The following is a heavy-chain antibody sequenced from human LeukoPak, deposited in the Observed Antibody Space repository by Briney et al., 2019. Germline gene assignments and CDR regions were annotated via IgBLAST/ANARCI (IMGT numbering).Heavy chain of an antibody. CDR1: GFTFSSYA. CDR3: ASYSSLDY. Sequence: GGSLRLSCAASGFTFSSYAMHWVRQAPGKGLEWVAVISYDGSNKYYADSVKGRFTISRDNSKNTLYLQMNSLRAEDTAVYYCASYSSLDYWGQGTLVTVSS. J-gene: IGHJ4*02. D-gene: IGHD6-19*01. V-gene: IGHV3-30*14. CDR2: ISYDGSNK.